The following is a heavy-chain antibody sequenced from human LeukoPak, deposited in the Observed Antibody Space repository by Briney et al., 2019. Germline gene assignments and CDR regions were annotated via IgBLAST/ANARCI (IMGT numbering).Heavy chain of an antibody. CDR3: TTRRVAVANYFDY. Sequence: GGSLRLSCAASGFTFSNAWMSWVRQAPGKGLEWVGRIKSKTDGGTTDYAAPVKGRFTISRDDSKNTLYLQMNSLKTEDTAVYYCTTRRVAVANYFDYWGQGTLVTVSS. J-gene: IGHJ4*02. CDR1: GFTFSNAW. D-gene: IGHD6-19*01. CDR2: IKSKTDGGTT. V-gene: IGHV3-15*01.